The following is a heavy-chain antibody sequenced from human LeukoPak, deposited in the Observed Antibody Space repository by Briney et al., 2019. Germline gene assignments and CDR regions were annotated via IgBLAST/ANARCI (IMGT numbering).Heavy chain of an antibody. CDR3: ARDGTMVRGVIHNWFDL. CDR2: ISAYNGNT. Sequence: ASVKVSCKASGYTFTSYGISWVRQAPGQGLEWMGWISAYNGNTNYAQKLQGRVTMTTDTSTSTAYMELRSLRSDDTAVYYCARDGTMVRGVIHNWFDLWGQGTLVTVSS. CDR1: GYTFTSYG. D-gene: IGHD3-10*01. J-gene: IGHJ5*02. V-gene: IGHV1-18*01.